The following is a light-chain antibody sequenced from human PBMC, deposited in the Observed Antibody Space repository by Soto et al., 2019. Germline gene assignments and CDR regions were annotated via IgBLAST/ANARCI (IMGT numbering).Light chain of an antibody. CDR2: ATS. CDR1: QSVTRPL. J-gene: IGKJ1*01. CDR3: QQCGSSPT. V-gene: IGKV3-20*01. Sequence: EIVLTQSPGTLSLSPGEKATLSCRPSQSVTRPLLAWYQHKPGQPPRILIYATSNRATGIPDRFSGSGSGTDFTLTISRLEPEDFAVYYCQQCGSSPTFGQGTKVEIK.